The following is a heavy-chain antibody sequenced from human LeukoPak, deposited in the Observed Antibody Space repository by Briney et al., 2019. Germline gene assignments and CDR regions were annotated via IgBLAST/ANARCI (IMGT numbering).Heavy chain of an antibody. CDR2: INPNSGGT. V-gene: IGHV1-2*02. Sequence: GASVKVSCKASGYIFTNYGISWVRQAPGQGLEWMGWINPNSGGTKYAQTFKGRVTMTRDTSISTAYMELSSLRSDDTAVYYCARDGDTYGYYYYGLDVWGQGTTVTVSS. J-gene: IGHJ6*02. D-gene: IGHD5-18*01. CDR1: GYIFTNYG. CDR3: ARDGDTYGYYYYGLDV.